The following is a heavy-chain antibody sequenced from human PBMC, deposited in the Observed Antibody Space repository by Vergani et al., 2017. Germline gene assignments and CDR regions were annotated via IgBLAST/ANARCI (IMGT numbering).Heavy chain of an antibody. CDR1: GGSISSGDHC. J-gene: IGHJ6*03. CDR2: IFYSGTT. V-gene: IGHV4-31*11. CDR3: ARVDTQVPATSHFYYMDV. Sequence: QVQLQESGPGVVKPSQTLSLTCAVSGGSISSGDHCWTWIRQRPGKGLEWIWYIFYSGTTYDNPSLRSRLTISVDTSQNQFSLKLRSVTAADTAVYYCARVDTQVPATSHFYYMDVWGKGTTVVVSS. D-gene: IGHD6-25*01.